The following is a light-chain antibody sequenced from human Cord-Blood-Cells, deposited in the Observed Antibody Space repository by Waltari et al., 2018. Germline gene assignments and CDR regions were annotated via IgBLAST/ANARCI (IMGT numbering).Light chain of an antibody. J-gene: IGKJ5*01. CDR2: GAS. V-gene: IGKV3-15*01. Sequence: EIVMTQSPATLSVSPGERATLSCRASQSVSSNLAWYQQKPGQAPRLLIYGASTRATGIPARFSGSGSGTEFTLTISSLQSEDFAVYYCQQHNNWLRITFGQGTRLEIK. CDR1: QSVSSN. CDR3: QQHNNWLRIT.